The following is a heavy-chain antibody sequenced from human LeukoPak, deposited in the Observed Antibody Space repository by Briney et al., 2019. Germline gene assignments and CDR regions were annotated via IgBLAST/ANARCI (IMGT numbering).Heavy chain of an antibody. CDR1: GGSISNYY. Sequence: PSETLSLTCTVSGGSISNYYWSWIRQPPGKGLEWIGYVYYSGSTNYNPSLKSRVTISVDTSKNQFSLKLSSVTAADTAVYYCTRRNYDNAFDIWGQGTMVTVSS. CDR3: TRRNYDNAFDI. V-gene: IGHV4-59*08. D-gene: IGHD1-7*01. J-gene: IGHJ3*02. CDR2: VYYSGST.